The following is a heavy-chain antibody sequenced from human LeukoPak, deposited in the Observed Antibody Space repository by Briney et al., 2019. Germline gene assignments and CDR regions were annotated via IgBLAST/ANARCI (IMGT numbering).Heavy chain of an antibody. Sequence: SETLSLTCTVSDGSISSGGYCWGWIRQHPGKGLEWIGYIYYSGSTYYNPSLKSRVTISVDTSKNQFSLKLSSVTAADTAVYYCARTGDYYDSSGQDYWGQGTLVTVSS. J-gene: IGHJ4*02. CDR3: ARTGDYYDSSGQDY. CDR2: IYYSGST. D-gene: IGHD3-22*01. CDR1: DGSISSGGYC. V-gene: IGHV4-31*03.